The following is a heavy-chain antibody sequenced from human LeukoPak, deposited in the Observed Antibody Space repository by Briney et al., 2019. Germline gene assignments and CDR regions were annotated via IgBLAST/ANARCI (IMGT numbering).Heavy chain of an antibody. CDR1: GYTFTSYG. J-gene: IGHJ3*02. CDR2: ISVYNGNI. D-gene: IGHD2-2*01. Sequence: ASVKVSCKASGYTFTSYGISWVRQAPGQGLEWMGWISVYNGNINYAQKLQGRVTMTTDTSTSTAYMELRSLRSDDTAVYYCARDLSGYCYSPYCSDAFDIWGQGTMGTVSS. V-gene: IGHV1-18*01. CDR3: ARDLSGYCYSPYCSDAFDI.